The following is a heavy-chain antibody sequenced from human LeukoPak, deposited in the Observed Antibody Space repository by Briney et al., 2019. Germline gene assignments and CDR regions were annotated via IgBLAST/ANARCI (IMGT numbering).Heavy chain of an antibody. Sequence: ASVKVSCKASGGTFNSYAISWVRQAPGQGLEWMGGIIPIFGTANYAQKFQGRVTITADESTSTAYMELSSLRSEDTAVYYCARTFLISSLHFDPWGQGTLVTVSS. CDR1: GGTFNSYA. V-gene: IGHV1-69*13. D-gene: IGHD2-8*01. J-gene: IGHJ5*02. CDR3: ARTFLISSLHFDP. CDR2: IIPIFGTA.